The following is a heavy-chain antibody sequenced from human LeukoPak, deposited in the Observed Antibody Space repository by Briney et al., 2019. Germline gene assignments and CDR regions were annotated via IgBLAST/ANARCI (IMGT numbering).Heavy chain of an antibody. J-gene: IGHJ2*01. CDR1: GDPIRSSY. CDR3: ARRGGLNRGYWYFDL. V-gene: IGHV4-59*01. D-gene: IGHD3-16*01. Sequence: SETLSLTCTVSGDPIRSSYWSWIRQPPGKGLEWIGYIYNTGTTTYNPSLKSRVTISVDTSKNQFSLNLSSVTAADTAVYYCARRGGLNRGYWYFDLWGRGTLVTVSS. CDR2: IYNTGTT.